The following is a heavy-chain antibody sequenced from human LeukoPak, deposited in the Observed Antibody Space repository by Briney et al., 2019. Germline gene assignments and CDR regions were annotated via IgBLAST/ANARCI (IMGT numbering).Heavy chain of an antibody. Sequence: PSETLSLTCTVSGGSIRSYYWSWIRQPPGKGLEWIGYIYYSGNTNYNPSLKSRVTISVDTSKNQFSLKLSSVTSVDTAVYYCARSPYGDYYPFDHWGQGTLVTVSS. J-gene: IGHJ4*02. CDR3: ARSPYGDYYPFDH. CDR1: GGSIRSYY. V-gene: IGHV4-59*01. CDR2: IYYSGNT. D-gene: IGHD4-17*01.